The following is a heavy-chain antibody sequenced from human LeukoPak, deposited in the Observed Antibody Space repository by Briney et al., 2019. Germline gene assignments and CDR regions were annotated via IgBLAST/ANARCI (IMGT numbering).Heavy chain of an antibody. CDR1: GYTFTSYG. CDR3: ARDDRGEQLDY. D-gene: IGHD6-6*01. V-gene: IGHV1-18*01. CDR2: ISAYNGNT. J-gene: IGHJ4*02. Sequence: ASVNVSCKASGYTFTSYGISWARQAPGQGLEWMGWISAYNGNTNYAQKLQGRVTMTTDTSTSTAYMELRSLRSDDTAVYYCARDDRGEQLDYWGQGTLVTVSS.